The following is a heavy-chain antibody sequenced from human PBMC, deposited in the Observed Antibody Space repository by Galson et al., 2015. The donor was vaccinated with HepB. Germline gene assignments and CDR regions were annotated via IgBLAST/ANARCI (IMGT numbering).Heavy chain of an antibody. CDR1: GFTFSDYY. J-gene: IGHJ4*02. Sequence: SLRLSCAASGFTFSDYYMSWIRQSPGKGLEWVSYISISGNTIYYADSVKGRFTISRDNAKNSLYLQMNSLRAEDTALYYCGGSGLPTTGLDYWGQGTLVTVSS. CDR2: ISISGNTI. CDR3: GGSGLPTTGLDY. V-gene: IGHV3-11*01. D-gene: IGHD1-1*01.